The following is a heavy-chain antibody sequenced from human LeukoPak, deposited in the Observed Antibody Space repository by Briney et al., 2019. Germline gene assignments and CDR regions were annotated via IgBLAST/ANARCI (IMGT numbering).Heavy chain of an antibody. CDR3: AREVVSTPSYFDS. CDR2: FYRGDST. J-gene: IGHJ4*02. CDR1: GFTVSSSY. V-gene: IGHV3-53*01. Sequence: GGSLRPSCAASGFTVSSSYMYWVRQAPGKGLEWVSFFYRGDSTYYAESVRGRFTISRDNSKNTLYLLMNSLIPEDTAVYYCAREVVSTPSYFDSWGQGTLVTVSS. D-gene: IGHD2-15*01.